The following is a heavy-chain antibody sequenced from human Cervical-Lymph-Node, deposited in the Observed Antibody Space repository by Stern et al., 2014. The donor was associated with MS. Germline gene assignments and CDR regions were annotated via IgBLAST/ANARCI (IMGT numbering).Heavy chain of an antibody. J-gene: IGHJ4*02. CDR2: ISGSGGST. Sequence: EVQLLESGGGLVQPGGSLRLSCAASGFTFTSYAMTWVRQAPGKGLEWVSAISGSGGSTYYADSVKGRFTISRDNSKNTLYLQMNSLRADDTAEYYCAKDGDTYGYPNYFDYWGQGTQVTVSS. D-gene: IGHD5-18*01. V-gene: IGHV3-23*01. CDR1: GFTFTSYA. CDR3: AKDGDTYGYPNYFDY.